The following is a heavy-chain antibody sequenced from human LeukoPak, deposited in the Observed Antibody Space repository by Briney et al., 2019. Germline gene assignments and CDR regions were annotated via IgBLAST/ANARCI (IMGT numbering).Heavy chain of an antibody. Sequence: KPSETLSLTCTVSGYSISGGYYWAWIRQPPGKGLEWIGTIFQSVSTYYNPSLKSRVTRSVDTSKNQFSLKLSSVTAADTAVYYCARNNSNGFDLWSQGTLVTVCS. CDR1: GYSISGGYY. CDR3: ARNNSNGFDL. CDR2: IFQSVST. J-gene: IGHJ4*02. V-gene: IGHV4-38-2*02. D-gene: IGHD6-19*01.